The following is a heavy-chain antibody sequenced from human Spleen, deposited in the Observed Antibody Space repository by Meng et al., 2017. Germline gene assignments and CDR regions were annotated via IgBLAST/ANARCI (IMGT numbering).Heavy chain of an antibody. V-gene: IGHV4-39*07. J-gene: IGHJ5*01. CDR3: ARKPAYYDS. D-gene: IGHD2-2*01. Sequence: QPQLQESGPGLVRPSETLSLTCTVSGGSISTSDFYWAWIRQSPGKGLEWIGCVYSSGTTYYSPSLKSRVTTSLDRSENQFSLNLRSVTAADTAVYFCARKPAYYDSWGHGTLVTVSS. CDR2: VYSSGTT. CDR1: GGSISTSDFY.